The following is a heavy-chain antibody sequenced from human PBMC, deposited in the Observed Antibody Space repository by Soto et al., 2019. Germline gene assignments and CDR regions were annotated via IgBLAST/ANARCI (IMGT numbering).Heavy chain of an antibody. CDR1: GRSFSGYF. J-gene: IGHJ4*02. CDR3: GRCADPMLSPNFDY. V-gene: IGHV4-34*01. Sequence: XETLYLTCAVHGRSFSGYFWTWIRQPPGKGLEWIAEITEGGTTNYSPSLKSRVSIAVDSSKRQFSLTLSSVTAAETAMYYCGRCADPMLSPNFDYWRQGTLVTVSS. D-gene: IGHD2-8*01. CDR2: ITEGGTT.